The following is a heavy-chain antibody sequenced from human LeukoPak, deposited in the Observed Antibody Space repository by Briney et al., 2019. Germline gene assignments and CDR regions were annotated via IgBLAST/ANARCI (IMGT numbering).Heavy chain of an antibody. J-gene: IGHJ4*02. CDR2: VDPEDAET. D-gene: IGHD2/OR15-2a*01. Sequence: ASVKISCKASGYSFNDYYIHWVKLAPGKGFAWMGRVDPEDAETIYARNFQDRVTITADSSTDTVYMELSSLRSEDTATYYCATAGHKGGHFRYFHYWGQGTLVTVSS. CDR1: GYSFNDYY. V-gene: IGHV1-69-2*01. CDR3: ATAGHKGGHFRYFHY.